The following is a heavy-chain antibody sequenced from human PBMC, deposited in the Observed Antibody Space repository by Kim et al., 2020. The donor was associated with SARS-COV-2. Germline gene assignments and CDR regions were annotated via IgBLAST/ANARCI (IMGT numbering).Heavy chain of an antibody. Sequence: GGSLRLSCAASGFTFSNAWMSWVRQAPGKGLEWVGRIKSKTDGGTTDYAAPVKGRFTISRDDSKNTLYLQMNSLKTEDTAVYYCTTEEDYYDSSGYYNWFDPWGQGTLVTVSS. CDR2: IKSKTDGGTT. CDR1: GFTFSNAW. D-gene: IGHD3-22*01. J-gene: IGHJ5*02. CDR3: TTEEDYYDSSGYYNWFDP. V-gene: IGHV3-15*01.